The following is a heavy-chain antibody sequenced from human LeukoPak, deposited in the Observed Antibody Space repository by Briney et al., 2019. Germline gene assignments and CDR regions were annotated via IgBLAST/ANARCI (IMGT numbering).Heavy chain of an antibody. J-gene: IGHJ6*03. CDR2: IYTNGRT. CDR1: GVSVSNFY. Sequence: KPSETLSLTCAVSGVSVSNFYWSWIRQPAGKGLEWVGRIYTNGRTKYNPSLNSRVSLSVDTSKNQLSLRLASVTAADTAAFYCVRDKRGWLQEKNYYYYVDVWGKGTTVTVSS. CDR3: VRDKRGWLQEKNYYYYVDV. V-gene: IGHV4-4*07. D-gene: IGHD5-24*01.